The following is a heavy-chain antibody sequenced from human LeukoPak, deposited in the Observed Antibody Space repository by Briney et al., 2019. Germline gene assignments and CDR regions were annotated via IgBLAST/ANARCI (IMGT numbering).Heavy chain of an antibody. Sequence: ASVRVSCKASGYTFTSYDINWVRQATGQGLEWMGWMNSNSGNTGYAQKFQGRVTMTRNTSISTAYMELSSLRSEDTAVYYCARGPSPYYDFWSGYYTGGYYGMDVWGQGTTVTVSS. CDR2: MNSNSGNT. CDR3: ARGPSPYYDFWSGYYTGGYYGMDV. J-gene: IGHJ6*02. V-gene: IGHV1-8*01. CDR1: GYTFTSYD. D-gene: IGHD3-3*01.